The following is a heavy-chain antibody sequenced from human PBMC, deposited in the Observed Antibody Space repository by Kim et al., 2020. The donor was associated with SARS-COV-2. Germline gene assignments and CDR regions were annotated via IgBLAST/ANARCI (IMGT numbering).Heavy chain of an antibody. CDR3: TTDATTTLSNYFDY. D-gene: IGHD1-26*01. CDR2: IKNKAQGETT. J-gene: IGHJ4*02. CDR1: GFTFSNTW. Sequence: GGSLRLSCAASGFTFSNTWMTWVRQAPGKGLEWVGCIKNKAQGETTDYAAPVKGRFTISRDDSDNTLYLQMSSLKIEDTAVYYCTTDATTTLSNYFDYWGQGTLVTVSS. V-gene: IGHV3-15*01.